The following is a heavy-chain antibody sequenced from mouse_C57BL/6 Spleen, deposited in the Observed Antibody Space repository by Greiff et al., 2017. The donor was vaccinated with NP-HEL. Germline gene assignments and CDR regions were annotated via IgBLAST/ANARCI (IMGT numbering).Heavy chain of an antibody. Sequence: VQLQQPGAELVKPGASVKLSCKASGYTFTSYWMHWVKQRPGQGLEWIGMIHPNSGSTNYNEKFKSKATLTVDKSSSTAYMQRSSLTSEDSAVYYCASATVVATNFDYWGQGTTLTVSS. V-gene: IGHV1-64*01. CDR2: IHPNSGST. CDR3: ASATVVATNFDY. CDR1: GYTFTSYW. D-gene: IGHD1-1*01. J-gene: IGHJ2*01.